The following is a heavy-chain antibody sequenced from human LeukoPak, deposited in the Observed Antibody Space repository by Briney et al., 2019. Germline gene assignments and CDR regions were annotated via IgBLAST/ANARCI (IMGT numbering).Heavy chain of an antibody. V-gene: IGHV4-4*02. D-gene: IGHD3-16*02. CDR3: ARGPYAYVWGSYRYNYFDY. CDR1: GGSISSSNW. Sequence: SETLSLTCAVSGGSISSSNWWSWVRQPPGKGLEWIGEIYHSGSTNYNPSLKSRVTISVDTSKNQFSLKLSSVTAADTAVYYCARGPYAYVWGSYRYNYFDYWGQGTLVTVSS. CDR2: IYHSGST. J-gene: IGHJ4*02.